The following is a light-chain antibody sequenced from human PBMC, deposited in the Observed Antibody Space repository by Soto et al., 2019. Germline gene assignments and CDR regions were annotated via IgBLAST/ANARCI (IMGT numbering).Light chain of an antibody. J-gene: IGLJ1*01. CDR2: SNN. CDR3: AAWDDSLNGLYV. Sequence: QSVLTQPPSASGTPGQRVTISCFGSNSNIGTYTVNWYQQHPGTAPKLLIYSNNQRPSGVPDRFSGSKSGTSASLAISGLQSEDEADYYCAAWDDSLNGLYVFGTGTKLTVL. CDR1: NSNIGTYT. V-gene: IGLV1-44*01.